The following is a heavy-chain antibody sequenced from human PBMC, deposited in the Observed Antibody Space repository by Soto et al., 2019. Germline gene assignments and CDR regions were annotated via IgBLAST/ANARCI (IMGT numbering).Heavy chain of an antibody. Sequence: SLRLFCAASGFTGSDHYMAWICQAPRKGVEIVAHMSGIGSTEAYRDPVTGRLSILRENPKNLLFLQMFFLRAEDTPVYYCAREISYVSGGHLYYGMDVLGQGPAVTVS. V-gene: IGHV3-11*01. CDR2: MSGIGSTE. D-gene: IGHD3-16*01. CDR3: AREISYVSGGHLYYGMDV. J-gene: IGHJ6*02. CDR1: GFTGSDHY.